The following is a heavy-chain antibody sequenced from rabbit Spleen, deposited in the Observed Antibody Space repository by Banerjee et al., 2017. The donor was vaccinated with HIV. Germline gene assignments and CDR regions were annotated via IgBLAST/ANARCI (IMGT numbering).Heavy chain of an antibody. J-gene: IGHJ4*01. CDR1: GVSFSSNYY. CDR3: ARSDTGGGNLYAKSIKKIDL. D-gene: IGHD6-1*01. Sequence: QSLEESGGDLVKPGASLTLTCTASGVSFSSNYYMCWVRQAPGKGLEWIACISAGSSSSTYYASWAKGRFTISKTSSTTVTLQMTSLTAADTATYFCARSDTGGGNLYAKSIKKIDLWGQGTLVTVS. CDR2: ISAGSSSST. V-gene: IGHV1S40*01.